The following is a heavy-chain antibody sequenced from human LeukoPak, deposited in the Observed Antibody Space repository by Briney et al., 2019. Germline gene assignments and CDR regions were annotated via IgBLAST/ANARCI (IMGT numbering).Heavy chain of an antibody. V-gene: IGHV3-48*03. CDR2: ISSSGTTI. CDR3: ARDRRWLQKGYYSYYGMDV. D-gene: IGHD5-24*01. J-gene: IGHJ6*02. CDR1: GFTFSSYE. Sequence: GGSLRLSCAASGFTFSSYEMNWVRQAPGKGLEWVSCISSSGTTIYYADSVKGRFTISRDNAKNSLYLQMNSLRAEDTAVYYCARDRRWLQKGYYSYYGMDVWGQGTTVTVSS.